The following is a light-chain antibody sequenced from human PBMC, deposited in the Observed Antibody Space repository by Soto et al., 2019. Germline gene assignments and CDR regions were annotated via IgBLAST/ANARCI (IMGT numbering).Light chain of an antibody. J-gene: IGKJ1*01. CDR2: DAS. CDR1: QTINSW. CDR3: QQYSSYWT. Sequence: DIQMTQSPSTLSASVGDRVTITCRASQTINSWLAWYKQKPGKAPRLLIYDASSLESGVPSRFSGSGSGTEFTLTISSLQPDDFATYYCQQYSSYWTFGQGTKVEIK. V-gene: IGKV1-5*01.